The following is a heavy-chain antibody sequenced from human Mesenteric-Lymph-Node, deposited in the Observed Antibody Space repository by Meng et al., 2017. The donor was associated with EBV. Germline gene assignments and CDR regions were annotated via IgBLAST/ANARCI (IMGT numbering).Heavy chain of an antibody. CDR1: GGSLSGYY. J-gene: IGHJ4*02. V-gene: IGHV4-34*01. CDR2: ITHSGST. CDR3: ARGADRGANLGY. Sequence: QLPLQGAGPGLVNPSGPLSLPCAVYGGSLSGYYWSWIRQPPGKGLEWIGEITHSGSTNYNPSLKSRVTISVDTSKNQFSLKLKSVTATDTAVYYCARGADRGANLGYWGQGTLVTVSS. D-gene: IGHD3-10*01.